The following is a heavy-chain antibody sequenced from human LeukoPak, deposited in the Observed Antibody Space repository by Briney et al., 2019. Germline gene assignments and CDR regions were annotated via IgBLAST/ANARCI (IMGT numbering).Heavy chain of an antibody. Sequence: SQTLSLTCAVSGGSISSCGYSWSWIRQPPGKGLEWIGYIYHSGSTYYNPSLKSRVTISVDRSKNQFSLKLSSVTAADTAVYYCARAQTGIYYGMDVWGQGTTVTVSS. CDR3: ARAQTGIYYGMDV. D-gene: IGHD3-9*01. CDR1: GGSISSCGYS. CDR2: IYHSGST. V-gene: IGHV4-30-2*01. J-gene: IGHJ6*02.